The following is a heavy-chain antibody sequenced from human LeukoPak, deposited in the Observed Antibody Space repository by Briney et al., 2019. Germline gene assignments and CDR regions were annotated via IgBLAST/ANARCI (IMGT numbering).Heavy chain of an antibody. Sequence: SETLSLTCTVSGGSISSYYWSWIRQSPGKGLEWIGYIYYSGSTNYNPSLKSRVIISVDTSKNQFSLKLSSVTAADTAVYYCARGGLPGIAVAGKREFDYWGQGTLVTVSS. J-gene: IGHJ4*02. CDR3: ARGGLPGIAVAGKREFDY. CDR1: GGSISSYY. V-gene: IGHV4-59*12. D-gene: IGHD6-19*01. CDR2: IYYSGST.